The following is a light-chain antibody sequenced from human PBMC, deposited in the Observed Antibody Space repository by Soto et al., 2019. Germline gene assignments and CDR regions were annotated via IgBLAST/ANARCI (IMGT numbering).Light chain of an antibody. CDR1: SSDVGAYNF. V-gene: IGLV2-8*01. CDR2: EVT. Sequence: QSALTQPPSASGSPGQSVTIPCTGTSSDVGAYNFVSWFQQHPGKAPKLIIYEVTKRPSGVPDRFSGSKSGNTASLTVSGLQAEDEADYNCTSYAGYNNWVFGGGTKLTVL. J-gene: IGLJ3*02. CDR3: TSYAGYNNWV.